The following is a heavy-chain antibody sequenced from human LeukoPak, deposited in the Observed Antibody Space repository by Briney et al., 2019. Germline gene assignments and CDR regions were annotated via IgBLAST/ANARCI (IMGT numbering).Heavy chain of an antibody. D-gene: IGHD6-13*01. V-gene: IGHV1-8*01. CDR2: MNPNSGNT. CDR1: GYTFTSYD. Sequence: ASVKASCKASGYTFTSYDINWVRQATGQGLEWMGWMNPNSGNTGYAQKFQGRVTMTRNTSISTAYMELSSLRSEDTAVYYCARVSSSSWYYYYYYMDVWGKGTTVTISS. J-gene: IGHJ6*03. CDR3: ARVSSSSWYYYYYYMDV.